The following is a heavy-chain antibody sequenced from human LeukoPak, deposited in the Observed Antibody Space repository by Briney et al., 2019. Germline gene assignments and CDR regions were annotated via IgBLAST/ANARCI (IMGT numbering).Heavy chain of an antibody. J-gene: IGHJ4*02. Sequence: ASVKVSCKASGYTFITYYIHWVRQAPGQGLEWMGIISPSGGSTTYAQKFQGRVTMTGDTSTSTAYMELRSLRSDDTAVYYCARGIIGYYFDYWGQGTLVTVSS. D-gene: IGHD2-15*01. CDR2: ISPSGGST. CDR3: ARGIIGYYFDY. CDR1: GYTFITYY. V-gene: IGHV1-46*01.